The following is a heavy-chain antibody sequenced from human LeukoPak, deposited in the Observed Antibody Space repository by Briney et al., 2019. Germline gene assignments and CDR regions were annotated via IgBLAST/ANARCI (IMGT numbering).Heavy chain of an antibody. CDR3: ACRGLTSTWSLP. Sequence: GESLKTSCQGFGYSFINYWIGWVRQVPGKGMEWMGVICPGDSRVRYNPSFQGQVTLSVDNSINTAYLYWVSLRASDTAMYYCACRGLTSTWSLPWGQGTLVTVSS. D-gene: IGHD6-13*01. J-gene: IGHJ1*01. CDR1: GYSFINYW. CDR2: ICPGDSRV. V-gene: IGHV5-51*01.